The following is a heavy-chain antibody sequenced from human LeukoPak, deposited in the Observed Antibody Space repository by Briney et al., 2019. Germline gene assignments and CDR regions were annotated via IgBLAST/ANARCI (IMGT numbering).Heavy chain of an antibody. CDR2: TNHSGST. CDR1: GGSLSHYY. D-gene: IGHD3-10*01. Sequence: SETLSLTCAVYGGSLSHYYWSWIRQPPGKGLEWIGETNHSGSTNYNPSPKSRVTISVDMSKNQFSLELTSVTAADTAVYYCARGPASGSNFAWFDPWGQGTLVTVSS. CDR3: ARGPASGSNFAWFDP. J-gene: IGHJ5*02. V-gene: IGHV4-34*01.